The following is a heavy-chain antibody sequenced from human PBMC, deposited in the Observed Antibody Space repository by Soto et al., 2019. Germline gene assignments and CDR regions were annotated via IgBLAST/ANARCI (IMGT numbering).Heavy chain of an antibody. D-gene: IGHD5-12*01. Sequence: GESLKISCKGSGDSFTSYWIGWVRQMPGKGLEWMGIIYPGDSDTRYSPSFQGQVTISADKSISLAYLQWSSLKASDTAMYYCARQGSGYAGPWIGFDLWGQGTMVTVSS. CDR3: ARQGSGYAGPWIGFDL. CDR1: GDSFTSYW. V-gene: IGHV5-51*01. J-gene: IGHJ3*01. CDR2: IYPGDSDT.